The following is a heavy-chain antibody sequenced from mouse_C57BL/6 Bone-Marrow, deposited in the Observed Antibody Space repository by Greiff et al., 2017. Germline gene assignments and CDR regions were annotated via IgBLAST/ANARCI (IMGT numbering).Heavy chain of an antibody. Sequence: EVKLVESGGGLVKPGGSLKLSCAASGFTFSSYAMSWVRQTPEKRLEWVATISDGGSYTYYPDNVKGRFTISRDNAKNNLYLQMSHLKSEDTAMYYCARDPNREYYFDYWGQGTTLTVSS. D-gene: IGHD4-1*01. CDR1: GFTFSSYA. CDR2: ISDGGSYT. J-gene: IGHJ2*01. V-gene: IGHV5-4*01. CDR3: ARDPNREYYFDY.